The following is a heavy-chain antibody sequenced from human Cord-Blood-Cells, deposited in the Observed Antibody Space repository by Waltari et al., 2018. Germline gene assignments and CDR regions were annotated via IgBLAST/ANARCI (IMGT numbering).Heavy chain of an antibody. CDR2: INPNRGGT. Sequence: QVQLVQSGAEVKKPGASVKVSCKASGYTFTGYYMHWVRQAPGQGLEWMGWINPNRGGTNYAQKFQSRVTMTRDTSISTAYMVRSRLRYDDTAVYYCASRREWGDCFAFDIWGQGTMVTVSS. J-gene: IGHJ3*02. CDR1: GYTFTGYY. D-gene: IGHD2-21*02. CDR3: ASRREWGDCFAFDI. V-gene: IGHV1-2*02.